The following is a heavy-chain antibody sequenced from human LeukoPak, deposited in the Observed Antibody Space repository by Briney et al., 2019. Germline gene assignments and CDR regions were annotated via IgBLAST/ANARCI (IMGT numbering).Heavy chain of an antibody. CDR3: AKGYCSSGSCANRADY. V-gene: IGHV3-23*01. D-gene: IGHD2-15*01. CDR2: ISGSGGST. J-gene: IGHJ4*02. Sequence: PGGSLRLSCAASGFTFSSYAMSWVRQAPGKGLEWVSAISGSGGSTYYADSVKGRFTISRDNSKNTLYLQMNSLRAEDTAVYYCAKGYCSSGSCANRADYWGQGTLVTVSS. CDR1: GFTFSSYA.